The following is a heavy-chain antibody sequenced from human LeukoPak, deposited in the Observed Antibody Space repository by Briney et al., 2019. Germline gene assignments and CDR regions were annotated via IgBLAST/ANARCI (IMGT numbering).Heavy chain of an antibody. J-gene: IGHJ4*02. V-gene: IGHV3-7*03. CDR3: ARYSGSYYSFHN. CDR2: VNEDGSGR. D-gene: IGHD1-26*01. CDR1: GFTFSGYW. Sequence: PGGSLRLSCEASGFTFSGYWMSWVRQAPGKGLEWVANVNEDGSGRNHVDSVKGRFTVSRDNAENSLYLQMNSLRPEDTAVYYCARYSGSYYSFHNWGQGTLVTVSS.